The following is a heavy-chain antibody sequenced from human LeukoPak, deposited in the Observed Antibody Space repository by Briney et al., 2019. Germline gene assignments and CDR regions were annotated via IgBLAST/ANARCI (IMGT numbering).Heavy chain of an antibody. CDR2: IKQDGSEK. CDR3: ARLSRYCSSTSCYKTLFDR. Sequence: GGSLRLSCAASGFTFSSYSMNWVRQAPGKGLEWVANIKQDGSEKYYVDSVKGRFTISRDNAKNSLYLQMNSLRAEDTAVYYCARLSRYCSSTSCYKTLFDRWGQGTLVTVSS. V-gene: IGHV3-7*01. D-gene: IGHD2-2*02. J-gene: IGHJ4*01. CDR1: GFTFSSYS.